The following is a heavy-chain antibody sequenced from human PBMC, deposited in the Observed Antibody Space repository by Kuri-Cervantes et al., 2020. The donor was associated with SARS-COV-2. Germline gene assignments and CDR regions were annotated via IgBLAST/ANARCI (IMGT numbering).Heavy chain of an antibody. D-gene: IGHD6-25*01. CDR3: TRDQRSGNMDV. Sequence: GESLKISCAASGFTFNRHPMNWVRQAPGKGLEWVSYIHNSLDVIYYADPVRGRFTISRDNARNSLYLQMNSLRVDDTAVYYCTRDQRSGNMDVWGQGTTVTVSS. V-gene: IGHV3-48*04. J-gene: IGHJ6*02. CDR1: GFTFNRHP. CDR2: IHNSLDVI.